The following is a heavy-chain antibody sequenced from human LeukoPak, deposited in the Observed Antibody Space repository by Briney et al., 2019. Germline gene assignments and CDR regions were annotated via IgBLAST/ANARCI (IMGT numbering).Heavy chain of an antibody. CDR1: GFTFSSYG. V-gene: IGHV3-30*19. CDR2: ISYDGSNK. CDR3: ARGGYYDSSGYLGLPFDY. D-gene: IGHD3-22*01. Sequence: GGPLRLSCAASGFTFSSYGMHWVRQAPGKGLEWVAVISYDGSNKYYADSVKGRFTISRDNSKNTLYLQMNSLRAEDTAVYYCARGGYYDSSGYLGLPFDYWGQGTLVTVSS. J-gene: IGHJ4*02.